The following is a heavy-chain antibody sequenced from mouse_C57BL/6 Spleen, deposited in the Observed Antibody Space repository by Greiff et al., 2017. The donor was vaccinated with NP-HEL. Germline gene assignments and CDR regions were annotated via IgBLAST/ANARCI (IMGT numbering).Heavy chain of an antibody. J-gene: IGHJ4*01. CDR2: ISSGGDYI. Sequence: DVKLVESGEGLVKPGGSLKLSCAASGFTFSSYAMSWVRQTPEKRLEWVAYISSGGDYIYYADTVKGRFTISRDNARNTLYLQMSSLKSEDTAMYYCTRDLDYDYHYYAMDYWGQGTSVTVSS. CDR3: TRDLDYDYHYYAMDY. V-gene: IGHV5-9-1*02. D-gene: IGHD2-4*01. CDR1: GFTFSSYA.